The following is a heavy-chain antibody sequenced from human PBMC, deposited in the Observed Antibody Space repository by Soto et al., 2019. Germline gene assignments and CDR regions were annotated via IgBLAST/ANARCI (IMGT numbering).Heavy chain of an antibody. Sequence: SETLSLTCIVSGDFISNTTYYWAWVREAPGKGLEWVGSIYFSGTGTSHYNPSLTSRVTLSVDTSKNQFSLKLASGTAADTAVYYSARQRYRLRTSGDYTFDSWGQGTIVAVYS. J-gene: IGHJ4*02. CDR3: ARQRYRLRTSGDYTFDS. CDR2: IYFSGTGTS. CDR1: GDFISNTTYY. V-gene: IGHV4-39*01. D-gene: IGHD3-3*01.